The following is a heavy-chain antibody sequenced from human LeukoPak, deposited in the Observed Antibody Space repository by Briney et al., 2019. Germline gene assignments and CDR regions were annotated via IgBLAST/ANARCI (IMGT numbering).Heavy chain of an antibody. D-gene: IGHD2-21*02. CDR3: ARDRGGGNCGGDCFYNYGMDV. Sequence: ASVKVSCKASGYTFTSYVISWVRQAPGQGLEWMGWISAYNGNTNYAQKLQGRVTMTTDTSTSTAYMELRSLRSDDTAVYYCARDRGGGNCGGDCFYNYGMDVWGQGTTVTVSS. J-gene: IGHJ6*02. CDR1: GYTFTSYV. CDR2: ISAYNGNT. V-gene: IGHV1-18*01.